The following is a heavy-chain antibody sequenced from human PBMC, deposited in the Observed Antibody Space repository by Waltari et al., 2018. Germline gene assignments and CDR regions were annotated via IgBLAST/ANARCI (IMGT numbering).Heavy chain of an antibody. V-gene: IGHV3-74*01. CDR3: ARVLSDWLPSYYYYYMDV. D-gene: IGHD3-9*01. J-gene: IGHJ6*03. CDR1: GFTFSSYW. Sequence: EVQLVESGGGLVQPGGSLRLSCAASGFTFSSYWMHWVSQAPGTGLVWVSRINSDGSSTSYADSVKGRFTISRDNAKNTLYLQMNSLRAEDTAVYYCARVLSDWLPSYYYYYMDVWGKGTTVTVSS. CDR2: INSDGSST.